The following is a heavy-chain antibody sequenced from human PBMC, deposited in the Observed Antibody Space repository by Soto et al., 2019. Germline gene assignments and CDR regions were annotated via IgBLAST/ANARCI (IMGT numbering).Heavy chain of an antibody. J-gene: IGHJ4*02. Sequence: QVQLVESGGGVVQPGRSLRLSCAASGFIFSSYGMHWVRQAPGKGLEWVAVISYEGSHTYYADSVKGRFTITRDNSKNTLYRQMNSLSPEDTAVYYCAKEVHCGGGSCSWSEGFDYWGQGTLLTVSS. CDR2: ISYEGSHT. V-gene: IGHV3-30*18. D-gene: IGHD2-15*01. CDR1: GFIFSSYG. CDR3: AKEVHCGGGSCSWSEGFDY.